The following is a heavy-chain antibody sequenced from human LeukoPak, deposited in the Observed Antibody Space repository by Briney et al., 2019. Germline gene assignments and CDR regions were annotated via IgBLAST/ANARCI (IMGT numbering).Heavy chain of an antibody. Sequence: ASVKVSFKSSVYTFTSDGVSWVRQAPGQGLEWMGWISAYSGYTNYAQKFQGRVTMTTDTSTTTAYMELRSLRSDDTAVYYCARDSDNVPDYWGQGTLVTVSS. CDR2: ISAYSGYT. CDR1: VYTFTSDG. D-gene: IGHD3-16*01. J-gene: IGHJ4*02. CDR3: ARDSDNVPDY. V-gene: IGHV1-18*01.